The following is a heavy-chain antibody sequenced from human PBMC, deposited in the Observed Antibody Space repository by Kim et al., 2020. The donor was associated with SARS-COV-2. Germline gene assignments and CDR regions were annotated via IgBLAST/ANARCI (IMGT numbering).Heavy chain of an antibody. Sequence: SETLSLTCAVYGGSFSGYYWSWIRQPPGKGLEWIGEINHSGSTNYNPSLKSRVTISVDTSKNQFSLKLSSVTAADTAVYYCAREYSSSWYARYYFDYWG. V-gene: IGHV4-34*01. CDR3: AREYSSSWYARYYFDY. CDR1: GGSFSGYY. CDR2: INHSGST. D-gene: IGHD6-13*01. J-gene: IGHJ4*01.